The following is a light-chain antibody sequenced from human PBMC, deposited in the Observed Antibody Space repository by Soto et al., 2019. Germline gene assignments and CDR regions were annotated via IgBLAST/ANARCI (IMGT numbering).Light chain of an antibody. Sequence: IQLTQSPSSLSASVGDRVTITCRASQGINKFLAWYQQRPGKAPQLLVYVASTLQSGVPSRFSGSGSGTDFTLTISRLQPEDFATYYCQQLTNFRFTFGQGTKLDIK. V-gene: IGKV1-9*01. J-gene: IGKJ2*01. CDR1: QGINKF. CDR3: QQLTNFRFT. CDR2: VAS.